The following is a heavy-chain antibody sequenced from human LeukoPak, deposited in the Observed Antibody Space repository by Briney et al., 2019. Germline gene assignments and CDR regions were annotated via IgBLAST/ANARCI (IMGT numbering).Heavy chain of an antibody. CDR1: GYTFTSYG. D-gene: IGHD3-9*01. V-gene: IGHV1-18*04. Sequence: ASVKVSCKASGYTFTSYGIGWVRQAPGQGLEWMGWISAYNGNTNYAQKLQGRVTMTTDTSTSTAYMELRSLRSDDTAVYYCARVGNDILTGYSQFDPWGQGTLVTVSS. J-gene: IGHJ5*02. CDR2: ISAYNGNT. CDR3: ARVGNDILTGYSQFDP.